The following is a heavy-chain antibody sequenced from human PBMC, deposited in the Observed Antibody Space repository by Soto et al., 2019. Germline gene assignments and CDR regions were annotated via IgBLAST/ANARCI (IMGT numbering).Heavy chain of an antibody. Sequence: RISWKGVWYSFVSYWGGRVSQIHGKGLEWMGIIYPGYSDTRYSPSFQGQVTISADKSISTAYLQWSSLKASDTAMYYCARPIQLWSDAFDIWGQGTMVTVSS. V-gene: IGHV5-51*01. CDR2: IYPGYSDT. J-gene: IGHJ3*02. CDR1: WYSFVSYW. CDR3: ARPIQLWSDAFDI. D-gene: IGHD5-18*01.